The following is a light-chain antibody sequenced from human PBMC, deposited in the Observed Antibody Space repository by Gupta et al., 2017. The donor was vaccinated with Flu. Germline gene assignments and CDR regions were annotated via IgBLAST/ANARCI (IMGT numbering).Light chain of an antibody. J-gene: IGLJ3*02. Sequence: QSALTQPASVSGSPGQSIAISCTGSNSDVGGYNVVSWYQQYPGKAPKLLIYEVTKRPSGVSYRFSGSKSGNTASLTIAGLQAEDEADYYCSSYTTSRTLVFGGGTNLTVL. CDR1: NSDVGGYNV. V-gene: IGLV2-14*01. CDR3: SSYTTSRTLV. CDR2: EVT.